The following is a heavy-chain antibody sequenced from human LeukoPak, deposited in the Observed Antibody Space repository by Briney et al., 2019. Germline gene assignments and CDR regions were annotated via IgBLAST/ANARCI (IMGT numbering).Heavy chain of an antibody. Sequence: PSETLSLTCTVSGGSISSSSYYWGWIRQPPGKGLEWIGEIYHSGSTNYNPSLKSRVTISVDKSKNQFSLKLSSVTAADTAVYYCALRRGELLPPPAFDYWGQGTLVTVSS. CDR2: IYHSGST. CDR3: ALRRGELLPPPAFDY. D-gene: IGHD1-26*01. J-gene: IGHJ4*02. V-gene: IGHV4-39*07. CDR1: GGSISSSSYY.